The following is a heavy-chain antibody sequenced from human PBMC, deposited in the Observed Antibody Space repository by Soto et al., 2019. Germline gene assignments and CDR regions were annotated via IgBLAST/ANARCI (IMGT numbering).Heavy chain of an antibody. V-gene: IGHV3-30-3*01. D-gene: IGHD2-8*01. CDR1: GLTFSSYA. CDR2: ISYDGSNK. CDR3: ARDPGLDIVLWNSYFDY. Sequence: LRLYCAASGLTFSSYAMHWVRQAPGKGLEWVAVISYDGSNKYYADSVKGRFTISRDNSKNTLYLQMNSLRAEDTAVYYCARDPGLDIVLWNSYFDYWGQVSLVTVSS. J-gene: IGHJ4*02.